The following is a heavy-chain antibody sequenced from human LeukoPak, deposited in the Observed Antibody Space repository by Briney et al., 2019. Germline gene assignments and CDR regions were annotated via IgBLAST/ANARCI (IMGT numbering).Heavy chain of an antibody. Sequence: ASVKVSCKASGGTFSSYGISWVRQAPGQGLEWMGWINTNTGNPTYAQGFTGRFVFSLDTSVSTAYLQISSLKAEDTAVYYCARASYFSGSYRPFDYWGQGTLVTVSS. V-gene: IGHV7-4-1*02. J-gene: IGHJ4*02. CDR2: INTNTGNP. CDR1: GGTFSSYG. CDR3: ARASYFSGSYRPFDY. D-gene: IGHD1-26*01.